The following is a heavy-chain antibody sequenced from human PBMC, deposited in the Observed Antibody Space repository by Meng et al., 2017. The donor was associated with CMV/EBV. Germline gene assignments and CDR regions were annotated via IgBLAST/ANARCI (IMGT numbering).Heavy chain of an antibody. V-gene: IGHV4-39*07. J-gene: IGHJ4*02. CDR2: IYYSGST. Sequence: SETLSLTCTVSGGSISSSSYYWGWIRQPPGKGLEWIGSIYYSGSTYYNPSLKSRVTISVDTSKNQFSLKLSSVTAADTAVYYCARADSWTSYFDYWGQGTLVTVSS. CDR1: GGSISSSSYY. D-gene: IGHD1-1*01. CDR3: ARADSWTSYFDY.